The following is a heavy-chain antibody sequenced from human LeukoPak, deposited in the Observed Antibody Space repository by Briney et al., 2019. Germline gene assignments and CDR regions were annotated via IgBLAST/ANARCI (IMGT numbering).Heavy chain of an antibody. CDR1: GYTFTSYG. D-gene: IGHD3-9*01. J-gene: IGHJ3*02. CDR3: ARGNVLRYSGGAFDI. V-gene: IGHV1-18*01. CDR2: ISAYNGNT. Sequence: ASVKVSCKASGYTFTSYGISWVRQAPGQGLEWMGWISAYNGNTNYAQKLQGRVTMTTDTSTSTAYMELRSLRSDDTAIYYCARGNVLRYSGGAFDIWGHGTMVTVSS.